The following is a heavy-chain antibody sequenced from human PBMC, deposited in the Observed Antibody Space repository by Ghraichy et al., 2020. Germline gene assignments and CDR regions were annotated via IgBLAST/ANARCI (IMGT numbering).Heavy chain of an antibody. Sequence: VSCKASGGTFSSYAISWVRQAPGQGLEWMGGIIPIFGTANYAQKFQGRVTITADESTSTAYMELSSLRSEDTAVYYCASGTVVVAATTSGWFDPWGQGTLVTVSS. CDR1: GGTFSSYA. V-gene: IGHV1-69*01. J-gene: IGHJ5*02. CDR2: IIPIFGTA. CDR3: ASGTVVVAATTSGWFDP. D-gene: IGHD2-15*01.